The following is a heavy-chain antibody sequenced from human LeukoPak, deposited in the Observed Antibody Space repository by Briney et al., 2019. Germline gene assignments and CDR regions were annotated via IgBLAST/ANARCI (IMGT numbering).Heavy chain of an antibody. D-gene: IGHD3-22*01. Sequence: GGSLRLSCAASGFTFSSYSMNWVRQAPGKGLEWVSCISGSSSTIYYADSVKGRFTISRDNAKNSLYLQMNSLRAEDTAVYYCARGGRQEAPPRTNYYDSNTRDDYWGQGTLVTVSS. V-gene: IGHV3-48*01. CDR1: GFTFSSYS. J-gene: IGHJ4*02. CDR2: ISGSSSTI. CDR3: ARGGRQEAPPRTNYYDSNTRDDY.